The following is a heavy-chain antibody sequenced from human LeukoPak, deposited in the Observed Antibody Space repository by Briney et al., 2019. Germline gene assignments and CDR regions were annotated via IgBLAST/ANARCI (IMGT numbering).Heavy chain of an antibody. J-gene: IGHJ4*02. V-gene: IGHV3-66*01. CDR2: IYGSTSA. CDR1: GFTVSSNY. CDR3: ARLNFGDDY. D-gene: IGHD4-17*01. Sequence: GGSLRLSCAASGFTVSSNYINWVRQAPGKGLAWVSLIYGSTSADYADSVKGRFTISRDTSMNTVYLQMNSLRAEDTAVYYCARLNFGDDYWGQGTLVTVSS.